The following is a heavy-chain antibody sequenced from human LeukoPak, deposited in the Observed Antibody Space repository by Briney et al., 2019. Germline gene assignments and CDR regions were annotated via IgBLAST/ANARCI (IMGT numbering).Heavy chain of an antibody. J-gene: IGHJ4*02. D-gene: IGHD1-26*01. CDR2: IYYSGST. CDR1: GGSISSSSYY. V-gene: IGHV4-39*01. CDR3: ARLPGGQKGIVGATS. Sequence: PSETLSLTCTVSGGSISSSSYYWGWIRQPPGKGLEWIGSIYYSGSTYYNPSLKSRVTISVDTSKNQFSLKLSSVTAADTAVYYCARLPGGQKGIVGATSWGQGTLVTVSS.